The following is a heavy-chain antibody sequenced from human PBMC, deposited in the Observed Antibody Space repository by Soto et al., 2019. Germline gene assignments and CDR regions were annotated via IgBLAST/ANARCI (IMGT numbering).Heavy chain of an antibody. CDR2: MWYDGSNQ. CDR1: GFTFRSYA. J-gene: IGHJ4*02. Sequence: GGSLRLSCAASGFTFRSYAMHWVRQTPRKGLEWVAVMWYDGSNQYYADSVKGRFTISRDNSNSTLYLEMNSLRVDDTAVYYCARGFRTSHTNFDYWGRGTLVTVSS. CDR3: ARGFRTSHTNFDY. D-gene: IGHD2-2*01. V-gene: IGHV3-33*01.